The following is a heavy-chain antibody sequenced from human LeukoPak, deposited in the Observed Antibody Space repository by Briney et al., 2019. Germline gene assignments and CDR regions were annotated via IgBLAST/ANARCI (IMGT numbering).Heavy chain of an antibody. Sequence: GGSLRLSCAASGFTFSNAWMIWVRQAPGKGLEWVSAISGGGGSTYYADSVKGRFTISRDNSKNTLYLQMNSLRAEDTAVYYCAKTGRPIRDSSGYNFLHYFDYWGQGTLVTVSS. D-gene: IGHD3-22*01. J-gene: IGHJ4*02. CDR3: AKTGRPIRDSSGYNFLHYFDY. V-gene: IGHV3-23*01. CDR1: GFTFSNAW. CDR2: ISGGGGST.